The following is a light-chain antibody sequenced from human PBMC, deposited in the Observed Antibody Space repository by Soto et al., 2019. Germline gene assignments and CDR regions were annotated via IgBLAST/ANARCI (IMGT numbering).Light chain of an antibody. J-gene: IGKJ5*01. Sequence: EIVLTQSPGTLSLSSGERATLSCRASQSISGNYLAWYQQKPGQAPRLLIYGASNRATGIPERFSGSGSGTDFTLTISRLEPQDSAMYYCQQYVISVTFGQGTPLEIK. CDR2: GAS. CDR1: QSISGNY. CDR3: QQYVISVT. V-gene: IGKV3-20*01.